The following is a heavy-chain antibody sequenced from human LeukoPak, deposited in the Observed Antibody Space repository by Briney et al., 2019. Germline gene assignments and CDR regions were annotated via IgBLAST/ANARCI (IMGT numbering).Heavy chain of an antibody. J-gene: IGHJ4*02. CDR3: ARAHYFGSGSYFDY. D-gene: IGHD3-10*01. Sequence: SETLSLTCTVSGGSISSAGYYWSWVRQHPGRGLEWIAYIFHNGSTYYNPSLKSRVSISVDTSKNRFSLNLNSVTAADTAVYFCARAHYFGSGSYFDYWGQGTLVAVSS. CDR2: IFHNGST. CDR1: GGSISSAGYY. V-gene: IGHV4-31*03.